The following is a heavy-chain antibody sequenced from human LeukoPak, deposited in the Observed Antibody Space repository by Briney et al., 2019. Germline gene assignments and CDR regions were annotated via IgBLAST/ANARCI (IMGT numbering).Heavy chain of an antibody. CDR2: IYTSGST. D-gene: IGHD2-2*01. J-gene: IGHJ6*03. Sequence: SETLSLTCTVSGGSISSYYWSWIRKPAGKGLEWIGRIYTSGSTNYNPSLKSRVTMSVDTSKNQFSLKLSSVTAADTAVYYCARAFVPAGPYYYYYMDVWGKGTTVTVSS. CDR1: GGSISSYY. CDR3: ARAFVPAGPYYYYYMDV. V-gene: IGHV4-4*07.